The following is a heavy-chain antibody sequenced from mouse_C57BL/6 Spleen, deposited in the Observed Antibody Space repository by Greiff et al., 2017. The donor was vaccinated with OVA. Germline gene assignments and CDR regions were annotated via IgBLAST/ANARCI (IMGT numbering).Heavy chain of an antibody. J-gene: IGHJ4*01. V-gene: IGHV1-15*01. Sequence: VQLQQSGAELVRPGASVTLSCKASGYTFTDYEMHWVKQTPVHGLEWIGAIDPETGGTAYNQKFKGKATLTADKSSSTAYMELRSLTSEDSAVYYCTSWYYAMDYWGQGTSVTVSS. CDR2: IDPETGGT. CDR3: TSWYYAMDY. CDR1: GYTFTDYE.